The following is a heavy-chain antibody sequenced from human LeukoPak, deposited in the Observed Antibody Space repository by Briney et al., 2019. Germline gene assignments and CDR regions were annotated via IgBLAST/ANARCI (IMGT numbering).Heavy chain of an antibody. Sequence: ASVTVSCKASGYTFTVYYMHWVRQAPGQGLEWMGWINPNSGGTNYAQKFQGRVTMTRDTSISTAYMELSRLRSDDTAVYYCARGELNYYDSSGYSLDYWGQGTLVTVSS. CDR2: INPNSGGT. CDR3: ARGELNYYDSSGYSLDY. J-gene: IGHJ4*02. D-gene: IGHD3-22*01. CDR1: GYTFTVYY. V-gene: IGHV1-2*02.